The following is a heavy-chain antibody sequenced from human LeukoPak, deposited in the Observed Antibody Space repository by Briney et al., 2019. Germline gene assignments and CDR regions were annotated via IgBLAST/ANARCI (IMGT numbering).Heavy chain of an antibody. V-gene: IGHV3-11*04. CDR2: ISNIDDSI. CDR1: GFTFSDYY. Sequence: GGSLRLSCASSGFTFSDYYMTWISQAPGRGVEWVSYISNIDDSINYADSVSGRFTISRDNAKSSVYLQMNSLRVEDTAVYYCARAPAVYFFYIDVWGEGTTVTVSS. CDR3: ARAPAVYFFYIDV. J-gene: IGHJ6*03.